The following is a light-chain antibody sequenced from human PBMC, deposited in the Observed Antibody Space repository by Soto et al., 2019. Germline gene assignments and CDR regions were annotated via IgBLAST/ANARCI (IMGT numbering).Light chain of an antibody. CDR1: QRLSASD. CDR2: GVS. Sequence: PWQRATLSCRASQRLSASDIAWYQQKPGQAPKFLIYGVSSRATGIPDRFSGSGSGTDFTLTISRLEPEDFAVYHCQQYGSSPLITFGQGTRLEIK. CDR3: QQYGSSPLIT. V-gene: IGKV3-20*01. J-gene: IGKJ5*01.